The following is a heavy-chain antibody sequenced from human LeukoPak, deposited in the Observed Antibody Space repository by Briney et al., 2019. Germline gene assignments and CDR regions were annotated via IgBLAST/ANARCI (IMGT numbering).Heavy chain of an antibody. CDR1: GFTFSNYH. CDR3: ARVMRRGNYLDY. V-gene: IGHV3-21*01. Sequence: GGSLRLSCEASGFTFSNYHMNWVRQAPGEGLEWRSSISGSKTYISHADSAKGRFTIARDNVKNSLYLQMNSLRADDTAMYYCARVMRRGNYLDYWGQGTLVTVSS. J-gene: IGHJ4*02. D-gene: IGHD2-8*01. CDR2: ISGSKTYI.